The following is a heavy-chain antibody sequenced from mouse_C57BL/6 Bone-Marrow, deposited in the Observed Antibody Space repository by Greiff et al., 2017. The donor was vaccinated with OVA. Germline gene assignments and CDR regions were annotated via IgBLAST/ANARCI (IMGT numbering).Heavy chain of an antibody. Sequence: DVKLVESGGGLLQPGDSLSLSCAASGFTFTNYYMSWVRQPPGKALEWLAFIRNKPNGSTTEYSASVKGRFTISRDNSQSILYLQMNALRAEDSATYYCARYKGRVAVDYFDYWGQGTALTVSS. CDR1: GFTFTNYY. CDR2: IRNKPNGSTT. V-gene: IGHV7-3*01. J-gene: IGHJ2*01. CDR3: ARYKGRVAVDYFDY. D-gene: IGHD1-1*01.